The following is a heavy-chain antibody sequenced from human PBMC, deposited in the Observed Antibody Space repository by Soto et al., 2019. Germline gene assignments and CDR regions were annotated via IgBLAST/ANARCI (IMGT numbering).Heavy chain of an antibody. Sequence: GGSPRLSCAASGFTFSGYGMHWVRQAPGKGLEWVAVISYDGSKKYYADSVKGRFFISRDNSKNTLYLEMSSLRAEDTAVYYCVKDGSSGWPYYYGMDVWGQGTTVTVSS. J-gene: IGHJ6*02. CDR1: GFTFSGYG. CDR2: ISYDGSKK. D-gene: IGHD6-19*01. CDR3: VKDGSSGWPYYYGMDV. V-gene: IGHV3-30*18.